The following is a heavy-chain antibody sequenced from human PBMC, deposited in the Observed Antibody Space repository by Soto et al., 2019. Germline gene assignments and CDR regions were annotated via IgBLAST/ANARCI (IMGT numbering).Heavy chain of an antibody. CDR1: GFTFSSYW. D-gene: IGHD2-15*01. CDR2: INSDGSST. Sequence: EVQLVESGGGLVQPGGSLRLSCAASGFTFSSYWMHWVRQAPGKGLVWVSRINSDGSSTCYADSVKGRFTITGDNTKNTLHMKRNSLSAAETAVCYCVRTSLGVAAAAREDYWGQGTLVTVSS. J-gene: IGHJ4*02. CDR3: VRTSLGVAAAAREDY. V-gene: IGHV3-74*01.